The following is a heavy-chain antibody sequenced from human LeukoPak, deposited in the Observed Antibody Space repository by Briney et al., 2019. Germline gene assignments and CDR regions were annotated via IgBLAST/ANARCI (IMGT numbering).Heavy chain of an antibody. CDR2: IKEQGNEK. J-gene: IGHJ4*02. Sequence: PGGSLRLSCAASGFTFSSYAMSWVRQAPGKGLEWVANIKEQGNEKCYVDSVKGRFTISRDNAENSLYLQLSSLRAEDTAVYYCARGARTFDHWGQGALVTVSS. CDR3: ARGARTFDH. D-gene: IGHD1-14*01. V-gene: IGHV3-7*04. CDR1: GFTFSSYA.